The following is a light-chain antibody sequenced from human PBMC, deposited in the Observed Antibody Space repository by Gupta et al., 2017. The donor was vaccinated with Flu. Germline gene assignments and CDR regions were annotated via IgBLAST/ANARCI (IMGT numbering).Light chain of an antibody. Sequence: QSVLTQPPSVSAAPGQTVTNSCSGSSSNIGNNYVSWYQQLPGTAPKLLIYDNNKRPSGIPDRFSGSKSGTSATLGITGLQTGDEADYYCGTWDSSLSAGVFGTGTKVTVL. J-gene: IGLJ1*01. CDR3: GTWDSSLSAGV. V-gene: IGLV1-51*01. CDR1: SSNIGNNY. CDR2: DNN.